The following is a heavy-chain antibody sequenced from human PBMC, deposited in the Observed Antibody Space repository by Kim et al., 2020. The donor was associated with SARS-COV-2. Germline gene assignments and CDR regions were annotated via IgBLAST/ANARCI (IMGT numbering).Heavy chain of an antibody. CDR3: ARAKRKQQLVPRSFWFDP. CDR2: ISSSSSYT. Sequence: GGSLRLSCAASGFTFSDYYMSWIRQAPGKGLEWVSYISSSSSYTNYADSVKGRFTISRDNAKNSLYLQMNSLRAEDTAVYYCARAKRKQQLVPRSFWFDPWGQGTLVTVSS. CDR1: GFTFSDYY. V-gene: IGHV3-11*05. J-gene: IGHJ5*02. D-gene: IGHD6-13*01.